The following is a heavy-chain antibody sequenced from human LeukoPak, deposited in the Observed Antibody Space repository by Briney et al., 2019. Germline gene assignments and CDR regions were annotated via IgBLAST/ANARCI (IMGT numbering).Heavy chain of an antibody. CDR1: GYTFTSYD. CDR3: ARVLPYFDWLLPFDY. V-gene: IGHV1-8*01. J-gene: IGHJ4*02. CDR2: MNPNSGNT. Sequence: ASVKVSCKASGYTFTSYDINWVRQATGQGLEWMGLMNPNSGNTGYAQKFQGRVTMTRNTSISTAYMELSSLRSEDTALYYCARVLPYFDWLLPFDYWGQGPLVTVSS. D-gene: IGHD3-9*01.